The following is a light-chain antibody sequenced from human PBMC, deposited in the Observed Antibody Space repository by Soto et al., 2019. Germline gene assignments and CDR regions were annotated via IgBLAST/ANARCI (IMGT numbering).Light chain of an antibody. J-gene: IGKJ3*01. CDR3: QQYYSTPFT. V-gene: IGKV4-1*01. Sequence: DIVMTQSPDSLAVSLGERATINCKSSQSVLYSSNNKNYLAWYQQKPGQPPKLLIYWASTRESGVPDRFSGSGSGTDFTLTISSLQAEDVAFYYCQQYYSTPFTFGPGTKLDIK. CDR1: QSVLYSSNNKNY. CDR2: WAS.